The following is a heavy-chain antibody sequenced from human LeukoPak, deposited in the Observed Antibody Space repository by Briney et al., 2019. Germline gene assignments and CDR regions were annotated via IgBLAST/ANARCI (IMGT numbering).Heavy chain of an antibody. V-gene: IGHV4-59*01. D-gene: IGHD6-19*01. CDR1: GGSISSYY. CDR2: IYYSGST. CDR3: ARRYSSGWYDY. J-gene: IGHJ4*02. Sequence: ASETLSLTCTVSGGSISSYYWSWIRQPPGKGLEWIGYIYYSGSTNYNPSLKSRVTISVDTSKNQFSLKLSSVTAADTAVYYCARRYSSGWYDYWGQGTLVTVSS.